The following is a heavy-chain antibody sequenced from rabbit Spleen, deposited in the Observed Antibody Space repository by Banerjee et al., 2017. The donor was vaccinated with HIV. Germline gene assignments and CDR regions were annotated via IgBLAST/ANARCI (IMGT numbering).Heavy chain of an antibody. J-gene: IGHJ4*01. V-gene: IGHV1S7*01. D-gene: IGHD2-1*01. CDR2: RPYSDSI. CDR3: TRGGNYAFDL. CDR1: GFSLSSYS. Sequence: QLKETGGGLVQPGGSLTLSCKASGFSLSSYSIGWVRQAPGEGLEWIGYRPYSDSIYYATWAKGRFTVSSDNAQNTVDLQMTRLTAADTATYFCTRGGNYAFDLWGQGTPGHRL.